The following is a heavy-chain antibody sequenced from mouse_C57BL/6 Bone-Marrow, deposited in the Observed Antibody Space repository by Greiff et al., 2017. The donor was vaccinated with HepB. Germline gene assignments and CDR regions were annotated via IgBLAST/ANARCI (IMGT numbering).Heavy chain of an antibody. CDR1: GYTFTSYW. Sequence: QVQLQQPGAELVKPGASVKLSCKASGYTFTSYWMQWVKQRPGQGLEWIGEIDPSDSYTNYNQKFKGKATLTVDTSSSPACMQLSSLTSEDSAVYYCARSGVLAAYWGQGTLVTVSA. CDR3: ARSGVLAAY. V-gene: IGHV1-50*01. J-gene: IGHJ3*01. D-gene: IGHD3-1*01. CDR2: IDPSDSYT.